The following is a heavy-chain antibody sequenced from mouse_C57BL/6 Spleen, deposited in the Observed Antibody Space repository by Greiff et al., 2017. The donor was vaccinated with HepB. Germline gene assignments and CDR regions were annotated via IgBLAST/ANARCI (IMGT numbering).Heavy chain of an antibody. V-gene: IGHV5-17*01. J-gene: IGHJ2*01. CDR1: GFTFSDYG. D-gene: IGHD1-1*01. CDR3: ARPYYGMNFGLDY. Sequence: EVQLVESGGGLVKPGGSLKLSCAASGFTFSDYGMHWVRQAPEKGLEWVAYISSGSSTIYYADTVKGRFTISRDNAKNTLFLQMTSLRSEDTAMYYCARPYYGMNFGLDYWGQGTTLTVSS. CDR2: ISSGSSTI.